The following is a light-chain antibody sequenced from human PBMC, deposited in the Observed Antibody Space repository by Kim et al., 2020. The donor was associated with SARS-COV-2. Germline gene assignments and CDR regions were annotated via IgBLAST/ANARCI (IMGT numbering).Light chain of an antibody. V-gene: IGLV3-9*01. CDR2: RDA. Sequence: SYELTQPLSVSVAPGQTARITCGGDSIGGKDVHWYQQKSGQAPVVVIYRDAKRPSGIPERFSGSNSGNTATLTITGAQVEDEADYYCQVWDSRTVVFGGG. J-gene: IGLJ3*02. CDR3: QVWDSRTVV. CDR1: SIGGKD.